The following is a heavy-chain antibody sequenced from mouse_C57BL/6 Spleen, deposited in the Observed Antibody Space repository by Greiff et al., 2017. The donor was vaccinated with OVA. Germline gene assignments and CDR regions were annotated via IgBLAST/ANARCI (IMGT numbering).Heavy chain of an antibody. V-gene: IGHV1-19*01. CDR3: ARPLLLRSYLDY. Sequence: EVKLMESGPVLVKPGASVKMSCKASGYTFTDYYMNWVKQSHGKSLEWIGVINPSNGGTSYNQKFKGKATLTVDKSSSTAYMELNSLTSEDSAVYYFARPLLLRSYLDYWGQGTTLTVSS. CDR2: INPSNGGT. D-gene: IGHD1-1*01. J-gene: IGHJ2*01. CDR1: GYTFTDYY.